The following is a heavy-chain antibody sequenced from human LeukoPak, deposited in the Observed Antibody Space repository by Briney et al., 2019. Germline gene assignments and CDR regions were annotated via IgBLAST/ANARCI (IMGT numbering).Heavy chain of an antibody. D-gene: IGHD3-9*01. CDR1: GFTFSSYA. CDR3: ARDLVRYFDWLLDLGRGAFDI. Sequence: PGGSLRLSCAASGFTFSSYAMHWVRQAPGKGLEWVAVISYDGSNKYYADSVKGRFTISRDNSKNTLYLQMNSLRAEDTAVYYCARDLVRYFDWLLDLGRGAFDIWGQGTMVTVSS. V-gene: IGHV3-30*04. CDR2: ISYDGSNK. J-gene: IGHJ3*02.